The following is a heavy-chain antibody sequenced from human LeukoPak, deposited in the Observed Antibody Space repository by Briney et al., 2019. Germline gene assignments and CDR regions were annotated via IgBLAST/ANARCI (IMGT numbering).Heavy chain of an antibody. J-gene: IGHJ4*02. CDR1: GFTFSSYG. V-gene: IGHV3-30*18. CDR2: ISYDGSNK. Sequence: PGGPLRLSCAASGFTFSSYGMHWVRQAPGKGLEWVAVISYDGSNKYYADSVKGRFTISRDNSKNTLYLQMNSLRAEDTAVYYCAKDLYDYWGQGTLVTVSS. CDR3: AKDLYDY.